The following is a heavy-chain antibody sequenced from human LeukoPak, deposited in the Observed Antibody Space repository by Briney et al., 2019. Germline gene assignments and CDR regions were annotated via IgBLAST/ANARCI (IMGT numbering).Heavy chain of an antibody. D-gene: IGHD6-19*01. CDR2: IIPILGIA. V-gene: IGHV1-69*02. J-gene: IGHJ4*02. Sequence: SVKVSCKASGYTFTGYYMHWVRQAPGQGLEWMGRIIPILGIANYAQKFQGRVTITADKSTSTAYMELSSLRSEDTAVYYCASRGYSSGWYLGDYFDYWGQGTLVTVSS. CDR3: ASRGYSSGWYLGDYFDY. CDR1: GYTFTGYY.